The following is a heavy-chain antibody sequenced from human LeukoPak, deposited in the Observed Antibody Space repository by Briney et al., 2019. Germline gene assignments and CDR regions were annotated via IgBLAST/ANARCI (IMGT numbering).Heavy chain of an antibody. CDR3: ATTNDGGGYQWGDFFDF. CDR2: IIPNLGTT. Sequence: ASVKVSCKASGGTSNSHAISWVRQAPGQGLEWMGRIIPNLGTTNRAQNFQDRVTLTADKSTNTAYMELTSLTTDDTAVYYCATTNDGGGYQWGDFFDFWGQGTLVTVSS. CDR1: GGTSNSHA. V-gene: IGHV1-69*04. J-gene: IGHJ4*02. D-gene: IGHD3-22*01.